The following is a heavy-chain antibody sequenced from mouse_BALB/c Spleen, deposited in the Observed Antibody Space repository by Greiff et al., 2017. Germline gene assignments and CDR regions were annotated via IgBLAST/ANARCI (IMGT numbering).Heavy chain of an antibody. V-gene: IGHV1-7*01. CDR1: GYTFTSYW. CDR3: ARGGTARALDY. CDR2: INPSTGYT. J-gene: IGHJ2*01. D-gene: IGHD3-2*01. Sequence: VQLVESGAELAKPGASVKMSCKASGYTFTSYWMHWVKQRPGQGLEWIGYINPSTGYTEYNQKFKDKATLTADKSSSTAYMQLSSLTSEDSAVYYCARGGTARALDYWGQGTTLTVSS.